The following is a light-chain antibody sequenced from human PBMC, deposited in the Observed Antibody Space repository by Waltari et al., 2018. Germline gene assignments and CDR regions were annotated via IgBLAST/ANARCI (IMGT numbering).Light chain of an antibody. CDR1: SADVGGVHY. V-gene: IGLV2-23*02. CDR2: DVR. CDR3: CSYAGRSTWV. J-gene: IGLJ3*02. Sequence: QSALTQPASVSGSPGQSVTVSCTGSSADVGGVHYVSWYQQHPGNVPKLMIYDVRQRPTGVSDRFSASRSGNPASLTISGLQPEDEADYYCCSYAGRSTWVCGTGTKLTVL.